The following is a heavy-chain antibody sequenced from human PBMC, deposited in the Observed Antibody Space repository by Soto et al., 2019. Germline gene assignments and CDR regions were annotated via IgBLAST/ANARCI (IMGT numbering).Heavy chain of an antibody. V-gene: IGHV1-18*01. Sequence: ASVKVSCKASGYTFTSYGISWVRQAPGQGLEWMGWISAYNGNTNYAQKLQGRVTMTTDTSTSTAYMELRSLRSDDTAVYYCARDRRIAVAGDGYVWWFDPWGQGTLVTVSS. J-gene: IGHJ5*02. CDR1: GYTFTSYG. CDR3: ARDRRIAVAGDGYVWWFDP. CDR2: ISAYNGNT. D-gene: IGHD6-19*01.